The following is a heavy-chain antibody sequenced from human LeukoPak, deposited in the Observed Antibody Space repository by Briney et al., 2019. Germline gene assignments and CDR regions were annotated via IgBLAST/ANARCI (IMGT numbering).Heavy chain of an antibody. D-gene: IGHD1-7*01. CDR3: ASGGRTGTTFDY. V-gene: IGHV3-21*01. J-gene: IGHJ4*02. CDR2: ISSSSSYI. Sequence: PGGSLRLSCAASGFTFSSYSMNWVRQAPGKGLEWVSSISSSSSYIYYADSVKGRFTISRDNAKNSLYLQMNSLRAEDTAVYSCASGGRTGTTFDYSGQGTLVTVSS. CDR1: GFTFSSYS.